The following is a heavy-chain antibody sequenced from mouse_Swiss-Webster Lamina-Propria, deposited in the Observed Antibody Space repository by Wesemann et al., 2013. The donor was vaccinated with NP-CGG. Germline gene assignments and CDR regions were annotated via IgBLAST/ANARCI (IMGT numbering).Heavy chain of an antibody. CDR2: IDPANGNT. CDR3: ATMITFAY. CDR1: GFNIKDTY. D-gene: IGHD2-4*01. Sequence: GAELVKPGASVKLSCTASGFNIKDTYMHWVKQRPEQGLEWIGRIDPANGNTKYDPKFQGKATITADTSSNTAYLQLSSLTSEDTAVYYCATMITFAYWGQGTLVTVSA. J-gene: IGHJ3*01. V-gene: IGHV14-3*02.